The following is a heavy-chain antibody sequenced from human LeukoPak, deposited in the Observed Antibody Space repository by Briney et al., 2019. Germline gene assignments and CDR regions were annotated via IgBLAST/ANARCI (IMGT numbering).Heavy chain of an antibody. Sequence: GGSLRLSCAASGLTFSNYAMTWVRQTPGKGLEWVSSIGSDGVTTSYADSVKGRFTISRDNSRNTLYLQMNSLRAEDTAIYYCAKYLRAARRIFDYWGQGTLVTVPS. CDR2: IGSDGVTT. CDR1: GLTFSNYA. CDR3: AKYLRAARRIFDY. J-gene: IGHJ4*02. V-gene: IGHV3-23*01. D-gene: IGHD6-13*01.